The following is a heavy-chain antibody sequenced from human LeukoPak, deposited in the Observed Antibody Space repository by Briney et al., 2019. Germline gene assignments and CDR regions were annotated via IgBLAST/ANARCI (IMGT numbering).Heavy chain of an antibody. CDR3: ARDSSRGLSGWFDP. V-gene: IGHV3-66*01. J-gene: IGHJ5*02. D-gene: IGHD6-6*01. Sequence: GGSLRLCCAASGFTVSSNYMSWVRQAPGKGLEWVSVIYSGGSTYYADSVKGRFTISRDNSKNTLYLQMNSLRAEDTAVYYCARDSSRGLSGWFDPWGQGTLVTVSS. CDR2: IYSGGST. CDR1: GFTVSSNY.